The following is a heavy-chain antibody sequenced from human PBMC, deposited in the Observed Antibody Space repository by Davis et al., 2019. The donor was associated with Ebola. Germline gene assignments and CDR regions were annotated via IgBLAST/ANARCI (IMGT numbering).Heavy chain of an antibody. Sequence: ASVKVSCKASGYTFTRYAMHWVRQAPGQGLEWMGIINPSGGSTSYAQKFQGRVTMTRDTSTSTVYMELSSLRSEDTAVYYCARGLEAEVLLWFGELSYFDYWGQGTLVTVSS. V-gene: IGHV1-46*01. J-gene: IGHJ4*02. CDR3: ARGLEAEVLLWFGELSYFDY. CDR1: GYTFTRYA. D-gene: IGHD3-10*01. CDR2: INPSGGST.